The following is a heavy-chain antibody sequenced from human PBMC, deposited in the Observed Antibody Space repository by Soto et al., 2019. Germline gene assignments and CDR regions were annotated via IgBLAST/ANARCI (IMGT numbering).Heavy chain of an antibody. CDR1: GYSFTSYW. J-gene: IGHJ4*02. D-gene: IGHD3-22*01. V-gene: IGHV5-51*01. CDR3: ARGGRGPTYYYDSGGYYQPYYFDY. Sequence: GESLKISCKGSGYSFTSYWIGWVRQMPGKGLEWMGIIYPGDSDTRYSPSFQGQVTISADKSISTAYLQWSSLKASDTAMYYCARGGRGPTYYYDSGGYYQPYYFDYWGQGTLVTVSS. CDR2: IYPGDSDT.